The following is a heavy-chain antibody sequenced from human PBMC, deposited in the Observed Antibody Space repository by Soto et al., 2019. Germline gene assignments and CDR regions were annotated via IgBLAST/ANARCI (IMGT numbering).Heavy chain of an antibody. J-gene: IGHJ4*02. D-gene: IGHD3-3*01. CDR3: ARAGPPYYDFWSGYYTWDY. CDR1: GFTFTSSA. Sequence: ASVKVSCKAFGFTFTSSAVQWVRQARGQRLEWIGWISAYNGNTNYAQKLQGRVTMTTDTSTSTAYMELRSLRSDDTAVYYCARAGPPYYDFWSGYYTWDYWGQGTLVTVSS. V-gene: IGHV1-18*01. CDR2: ISAYNGNT.